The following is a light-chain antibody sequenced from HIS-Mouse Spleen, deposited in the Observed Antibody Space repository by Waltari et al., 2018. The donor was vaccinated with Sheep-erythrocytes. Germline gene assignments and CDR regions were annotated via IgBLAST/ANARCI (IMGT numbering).Light chain of an antibody. CDR1: QSLLHSNGYNY. CDR2: LGS. J-gene: IGKJ1*01. V-gene: IGKV2-28*01. CDR3: MQALQTPRT. Sequence: DIVMTQSPLSLPVTPGEPASISCRSSQSLLHSNGYNYLDWYLQKPGQSPQLLIYLGSMRASGVPDRFSGSGSGTDFTLKISRVEAEDVGVYYCMQALQTPRTFGQGTKVEIK.